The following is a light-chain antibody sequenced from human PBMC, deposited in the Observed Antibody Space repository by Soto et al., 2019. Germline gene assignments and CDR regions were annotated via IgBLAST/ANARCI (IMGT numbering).Light chain of an antibody. CDR3: SSYTTNRTRV. CDR2: DVS. V-gene: IGLV2-14*03. CDR1: SSDVGGYNS. J-gene: IGLJ2*01. Sequence: QSALAQPASVSGSPGQSITISCTGTSSDVGGYNSVSWYQQHPGKAPKLMIYDVSNRPSGVSYRFSGSKSGNTASLTISGLQAEDEADYYCSSYTTNRTRVFGGGTKLTVL.